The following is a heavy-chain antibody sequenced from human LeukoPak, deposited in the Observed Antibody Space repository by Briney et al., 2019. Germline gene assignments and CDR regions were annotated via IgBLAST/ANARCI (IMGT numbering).Heavy chain of an antibody. CDR1: GGSISSSSYY. CDR3: ARQTHTVVVVAAINWLDP. D-gene: IGHD2-15*01. Sequence: SETLSLTCTVSGGSISSSSYYWGWIRQPPGKGLEWIGSIYYSGSTYYNPSLKSRVTISVDTSKNQFSLKLSSVTAADTAVYYCARQTHTVVVVAAINWLDPWGQGTLVTVSS. V-gene: IGHV4-39*01. CDR2: IYYSGST. J-gene: IGHJ5*02.